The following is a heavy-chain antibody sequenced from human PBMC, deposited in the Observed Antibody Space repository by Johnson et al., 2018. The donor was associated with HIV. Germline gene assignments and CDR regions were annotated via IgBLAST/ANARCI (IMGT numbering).Heavy chain of an antibody. Sequence: VESGGVLVQPGRSLRLSCAASGFTFDDYAMHWVRQAPGKGLEWVSGISWNSGSIGYADSVKGRFTISRDNAKNSLYLQMNSLRAEDTAVYYCTTEVREEKAFDIWGQGTMVTVSS. CDR2: ISWNSGSI. V-gene: IGHV3-9*01. CDR1: GFTFDDYA. J-gene: IGHJ3*02. D-gene: IGHD1-26*01. CDR3: TTEVREEKAFDI.